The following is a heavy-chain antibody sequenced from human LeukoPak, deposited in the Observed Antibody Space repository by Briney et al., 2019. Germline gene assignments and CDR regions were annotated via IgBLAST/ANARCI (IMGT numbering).Heavy chain of an antibody. CDR3: ARDGVGTAMDDAFDI. Sequence: ASVKVSCKASGYTFTSYYMHWVRQAPGQGLEWMGIINPSGGSTSYAQKFQGRVTMTRDMSTSTVYMELSSLRSEDTAVYYCARDGVGTAMDDAFDIWGQGTMVTVSS. D-gene: IGHD5-18*01. CDR1: GYTFTSYY. V-gene: IGHV1-46*01. CDR2: INPSGGST. J-gene: IGHJ3*02.